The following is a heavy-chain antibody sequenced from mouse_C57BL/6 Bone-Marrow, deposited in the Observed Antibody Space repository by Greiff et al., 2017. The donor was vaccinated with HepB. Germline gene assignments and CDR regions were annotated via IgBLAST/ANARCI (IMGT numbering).Heavy chain of an antibody. V-gene: IGHV1-26*01. Sequence: EVKLQQSGPELVKPGASVKISCKASGYTFTDYYMNWVKQSHGKSLEWIGDINPNNGGTSYNQKFKGKATLTVDKSSSTAYMELRSLTSEDSAVYYCAVGANSPVDYWGQGTTLTVSS. J-gene: IGHJ2*01. D-gene: IGHD3-1*01. CDR2: INPNNGGT. CDR3: AVGANSPVDY. CDR1: GYTFTDYY.